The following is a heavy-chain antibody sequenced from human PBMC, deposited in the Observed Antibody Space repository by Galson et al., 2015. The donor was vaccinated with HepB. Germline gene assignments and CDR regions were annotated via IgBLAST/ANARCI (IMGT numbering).Heavy chain of an antibody. CDR1: GLTFSSYG. V-gene: IGHV3-30*18. CDR3: ANQGGHAYGGYYFDY. Sequence: SLRLSCAASGLTFSSYGMHWVRQAPGKGLEWVAVISYDGSNKYYADSVKGRFTISRDNSKNTLYLQMNSLRAEDTAVYYCANQGGHAYGGYYFDYWGQGTLVTVSS. CDR2: ISYDGSNK. D-gene: IGHD5-12*01. J-gene: IGHJ4*02.